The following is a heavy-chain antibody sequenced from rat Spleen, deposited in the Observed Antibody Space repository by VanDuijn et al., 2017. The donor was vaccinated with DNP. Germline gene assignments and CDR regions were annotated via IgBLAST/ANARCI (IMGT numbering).Heavy chain of an antibody. CDR2: ISFDGGST. CDR1: GFTFSDYY. D-gene: IGHD1-4*01. J-gene: IGHJ2*01. CDR3: ARHGPGYNSFEY. V-gene: IGHV5-22*01. Sequence: EVQLVESGGGLVQPGRSLKLSCAASGFTFSDYYMAWVRQAPTKGLEWVAYISFDGGSTYYGVSVKGRFTISRVKAKSTRYLQMNSLRSEDMATYCCARHGPGYNSFEYWGQGVMVTVSS.